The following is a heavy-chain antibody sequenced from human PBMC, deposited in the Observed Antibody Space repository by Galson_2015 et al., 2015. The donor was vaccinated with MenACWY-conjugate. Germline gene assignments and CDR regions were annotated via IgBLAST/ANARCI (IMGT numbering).Heavy chain of an antibody. V-gene: IGHV3-7*01. J-gene: IGHJ3*01. CDR2: IQQDGSGK. CDR3: ARAKEQWRSKTFER. D-gene: IGHD6-19*01. Sequence: SLRLSCAPSGFTFRTSWMGWVRQAPGKGLEWVAHIQQDGSGKYYVDSVKGRFIISRDNAKNSLFLQMDSLRAEDTALYYCARAKEQWRSKTFERWGQGTMVTVSS. CDR1: GFTFRTSW.